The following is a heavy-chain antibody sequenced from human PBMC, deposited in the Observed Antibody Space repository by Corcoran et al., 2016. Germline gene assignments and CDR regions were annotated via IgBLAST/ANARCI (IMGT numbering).Heavy chain of an antibody. CDR1: GGTFSSYA. D-gene: IGHD3-3*01. Sequence: QVQLVQSGAEVKKPGSSVKVSCKASGGTFSSYAISWVRQAPGQGLEWMGGIIPIFGTANYAQKFQGRVTITADKSTSTAYMELSSLRSEDTAVYYCATFCIGYYIPYYYYGMDVWGQGTTVTVSS. CDR3: ATFCIGYYIPYYYYGMDV. CDR2: IIPIFGTA. J-gene: IGHJ6*02. V-gene: IGHV1-69*06.